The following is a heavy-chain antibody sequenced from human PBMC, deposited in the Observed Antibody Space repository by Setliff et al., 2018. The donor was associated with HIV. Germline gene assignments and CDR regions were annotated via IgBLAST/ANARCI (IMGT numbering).Heavy chain of an antibody. D-gene: IGHD5-12*01. Sequence: GESLKISCQTSGFTFPDHWIAWVRQLPGKGLERMGIIYPGDSDTGYSPSFQGQVTISADKSISTTYLQWNSLKASDTAMYYCATRLLGYSGLGYWGQGTLVTVSS. CDR1: GFTFPDHW. V-gene: IGHV5-51*01. CDR3: ATRLLGYSGLGY. J-gene: IGHJ4*02. CDR2: IYPGDSDT.